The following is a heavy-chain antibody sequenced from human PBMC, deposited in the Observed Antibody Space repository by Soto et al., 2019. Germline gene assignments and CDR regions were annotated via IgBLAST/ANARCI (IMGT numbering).Heavy chain of an antibody. Sequence: EVQLVESGGGLVKPGGSLRLSCAASGFTFSNDWMSWVRQAPGKGLEWVGRIKSKTDGGTTDYAAPVKGRFTISRDDSKNTLYLQMNSLKTEDTAAYYCTTAIIVVVPAANSWFAPWGQGTLVTVSS. CDR3: TTAIIVVVPAANSWFAP. V-gene: IGHV3-15*01. J-gene: IGHJ5*02. D-gene: IGHD2-2*01. CDR1: GFTFSNDW. CDR2: IKSKTDGGTT.